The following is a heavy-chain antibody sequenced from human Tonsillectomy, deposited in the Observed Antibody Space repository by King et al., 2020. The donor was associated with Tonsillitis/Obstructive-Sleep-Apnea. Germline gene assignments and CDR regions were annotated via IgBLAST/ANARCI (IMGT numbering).Heavy chain of an antibody. CDR3: TTDCGGGSCYYPFYI. CDR2: IKKKSDGRTT. V-gene: IGHV3-15*01. D-gene: IGHD2-15*01. Sequence: VQLVESGGGLVKPGGSLRLSCAASGFTFSNAWMSWVRQAPGKGLEWVGRIKKKSDGRTTDYAAPVKGRFTISRDDSNNTLYLQLSSLKTEDTAVYYCTTDCGGGSCYYPFYIWGQGTMVTVSS. J-gene: IGHJ3*02. CDR1: GFTFSNAW.